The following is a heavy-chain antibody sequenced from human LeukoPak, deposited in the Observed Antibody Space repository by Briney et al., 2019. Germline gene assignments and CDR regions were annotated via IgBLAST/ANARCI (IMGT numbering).Heavy chain of an antibody. J-gene: IGHJ4*02. CDR2: ISLNDGST. CDR3: AKAMASSTYYFDS. D-gene: IGHD5-24*01. CDR1: GFTFRSYA. Sequence: GASLRLSCTASGFTFRSYAMNWVRQAPGKGLEWVSVISLNDGSTYYADSVRGRFTISRDNSKNTLFLQMNGLRAEDTAIYYCAKAMASSTYYFDSWGQGTLVTVSS. V-gene: IGHV3-23*01.